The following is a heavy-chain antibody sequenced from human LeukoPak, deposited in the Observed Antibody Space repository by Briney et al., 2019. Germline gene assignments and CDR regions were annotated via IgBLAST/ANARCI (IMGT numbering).Heavy chain of an antibody. CDR3: AKEGVVVAAGFDFDY. CDR1: GFTFSSYG. CDR2: ISYDGSNT. J-gene: IGHJ4*02. Sequence: GRSLRLSCAASGFTFSSYGMHWVRQAPGKGLEWVSGISYDGSNTYYADSVKGRFTISRDNSKNTLYLQMNSLRAEDTAVYYCAKEGVVVAAGFDFDYWGQGTLVTVSS. V-gene: IGHV3-30*18. D-gene: IGHD2-15*01.